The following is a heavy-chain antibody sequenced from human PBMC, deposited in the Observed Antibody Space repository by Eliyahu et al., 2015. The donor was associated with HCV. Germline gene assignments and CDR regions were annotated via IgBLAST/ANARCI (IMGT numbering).Heavy chain of an antibody. CDR1: GGSFSDYY. V-gene: IGHV4-34*01. D-gene: IGHD1-26*01. Sequence: HVQLQQWGAGLLKPSETLSLTCAVXGGSFSDYYWSWIRQPPGKGLGWIGEIKHSGSTNYNPSLKSRVTISVDTSKNQFSLKLSSVTAADTAVYYCATLLSGSLNRDYWGRGTRVTVSS. J-gene: IGHJ4*02. CDR2: IKHSGST. CDR3: ATLLSGSLNRDY.